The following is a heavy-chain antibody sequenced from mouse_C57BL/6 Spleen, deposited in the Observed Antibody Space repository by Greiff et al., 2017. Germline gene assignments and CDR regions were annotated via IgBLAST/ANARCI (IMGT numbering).Heavy chain of an antibody. V-gene: IGHV1-82*01. D-gene: IGHD2-3*01. CDR3: ARDDGYSGYFDV. CDR2: IYPGDGDT. Sequence: QVQLKESGPELVKPGASVKISCKASGYAFSSSWMNWVKQRPGKGLEWIGRIYPGDGDTNYNGKFKGKATLTADKSSSTAYMQLSSLTSEDSAVXFCARDDGYSGYFDVWGTGTTVTVSS. J-gene: IGHJ1*03. CDR1: GYAFSSSW.